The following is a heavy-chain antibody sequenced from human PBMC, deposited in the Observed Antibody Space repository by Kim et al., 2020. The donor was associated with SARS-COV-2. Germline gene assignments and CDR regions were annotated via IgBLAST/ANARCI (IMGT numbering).Heavy chain of an antibody. CDR1: GGSISSSSYY. Sequence: SETLSLTCTVSGGSISSSSYYWGWIRQPPGKGLEWIGSIYYSGSTYYNPSLKSRVTISVDTSKNQFSLKLSSVTAADTAVYYCARHEVSSPSGYYFDYWGQGTLVTVSS. J-gene: IGHJ4*02. D-gene: IGHD6-13*01. CDR3: ARHEVSSPSGYYFDY. V-gene: IGHV4-39*01. CDR2: IYYSGST.